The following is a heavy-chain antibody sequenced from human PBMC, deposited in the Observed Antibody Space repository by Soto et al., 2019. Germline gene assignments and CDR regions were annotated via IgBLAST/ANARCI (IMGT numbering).Heavy chain of an antibody. CDR1: GFTFSSYA. CDR3: AQGGFIVRGRTPGNYFDY. J-gene: IGHJ4*02. V-gene: IGHV3-30-3*01. Sequence: GGSLRLSCAASGFTFSSYAMHWVRQAPGKGLEWVAVISYDGSNKYYADSVKGRFTISRDNSKNTLYLQMNSLRAEDTAVYYCAQGGFIVRGRTPGNYFDYWGQGTLGTVSS. CDR2: ISYDGSNK. D-gene: IGHD3-10*01.